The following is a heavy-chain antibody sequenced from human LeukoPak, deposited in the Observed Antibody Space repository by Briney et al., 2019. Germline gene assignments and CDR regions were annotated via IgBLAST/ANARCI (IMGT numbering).Heavy chain of an antibody. CDR1: GGSFSGYY. V-gene: IGHV4-34*01. D-gene: IGHD2/OR15-2a*01. J-gene: IGHJ2*01. CDR3: ARDLSDRISTHYFDL. Sequence: SETLSLTCAVYGGSFSGYYWSWIRQPPGKGLEWIGEINHSGSTNYNPSLKSRVTISVDTSKNQFSLKLSSVTAADTAVYYCARDLSDRISTHYFDLWGRGTLVTVSS. CDR2: INHSGST.